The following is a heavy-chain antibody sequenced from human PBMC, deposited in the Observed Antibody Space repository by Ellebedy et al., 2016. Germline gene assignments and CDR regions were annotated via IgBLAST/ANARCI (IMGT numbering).Heavy chain of an antibody. D-gene: IGHD3-16*02. CDR3: ARDVIGGDWFDP. J-gene: IGHJ5*02. CDR1: GYTFTSYA. CDR2: INAGNGNT. Sequence: ASVKVSCKASGYTFTSYAMHWVRQAPGQRLEWMGWINAGNGNTKYSQKFQGRVTITRDTSASTAYMELSSLRSEDTAVYYCARDVIGGDWFDPWGQGTLVTVSS. V-gene: IGHV1-3*01.